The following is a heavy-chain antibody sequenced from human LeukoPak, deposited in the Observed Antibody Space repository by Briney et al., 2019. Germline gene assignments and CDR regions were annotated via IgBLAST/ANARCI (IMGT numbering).Heavy chain of an antibody. V-gene: IGHV1-46*01. CDR3: ARGSSEGTFDY. J-gene: IGHJ4*02. CDR1: GYTFTSYY. D-gene: IGHD1-26*01. Sequence: ASVKVSCKASGYTFTSYYMHWVRQAPGQGLEWMGIINPSGGSTSYAQKFQGRVTVTGDTSTSTVYMELSSLRSEDTAVYYCARGSSEGTFDYWGQGTLVTVSS. CDR2: INPSGGST.